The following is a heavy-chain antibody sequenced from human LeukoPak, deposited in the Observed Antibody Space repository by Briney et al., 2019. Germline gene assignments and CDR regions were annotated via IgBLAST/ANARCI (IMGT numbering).Heavy chain of an antibody. J-gene: IGHJ4*02. V-gene: IGHV3-30*18. CDR2: ISYDGSNK. CDR1: GFTFSSYG. Sequence: PGRSLRLSCAASGFTFSSYGMHWVRQAPGKGLEWVAVISYDGSNKYYAGSVKGRFTISRDNSKNTLYLQMNSLRAEDTAVYYCAKGGITMVRGVSSFDYWGQGTLVTVSS. D-gene: IGHD3-10*01. CDR3: AKGGITMVRGVSSFDY.